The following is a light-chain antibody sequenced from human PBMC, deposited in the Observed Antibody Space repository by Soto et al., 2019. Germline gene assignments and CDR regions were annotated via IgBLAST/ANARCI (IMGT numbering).Light chain of an antibody. CDR3: QSYDSSLSVVV. CDR2: GNS. J-gene: IGLJ2*01. Sequence: QLVLTQPPSVSGAPGQRVTISCTASSSDIGAGYDVNWYQQILGTAPKLLFYGNSNRPSGVPDRLSGSKSGTSASLAITGLQAEDEADYYCQSYDSSLSVVVFGGGTKLTVL. CDR1: SSDIGAGYD. V-gene: IGLV1-40*01.